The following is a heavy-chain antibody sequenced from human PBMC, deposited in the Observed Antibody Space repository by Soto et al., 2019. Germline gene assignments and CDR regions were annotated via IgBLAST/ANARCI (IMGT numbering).Heavy chain of an antibody. V-gene: IGHV1-2*02. CDR2: IHPNTGGT. CDR3: ARDRNYFGPAGANWFDL. J-gene: IGHJ5*02. CDR1: GYPYTNSY. D-gene: IGHD3-9*01. Sequence: QVQLVQSGAEVRKPGASVKVSCKASGYPYTNSYMHWVRQAPGQGLEWMGWIHPNTGGTNYAQKFQGRVTMTRDTSVSTVYMELNRLTSDDTAIYYCARDRNYFGPAGANWFDLWGQGTLVTVSS.